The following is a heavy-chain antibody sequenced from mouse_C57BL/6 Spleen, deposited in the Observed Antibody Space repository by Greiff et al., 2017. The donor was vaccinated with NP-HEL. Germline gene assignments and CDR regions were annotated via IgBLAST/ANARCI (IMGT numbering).Heavy chain of an antibody. CDR1: GFSLTSYG. CDR3: ARNFNYGSPLYAMDY. CDR2: IWSGGST. J-gene: IGHJ4*01. Sequence: QVQLKQSGPGLVQPSQSLSITCTVSGFSLTSYGVHWVRQSPGKGLEWLGVIWSGGSTDYNAAFISRLSISKDNSKSQVFFKMNSLQADDTAIYYCARNFNYGSPLYAMDYWGQGTSVTVSS. V-gene: IGHV2-2*01. D-gene: IGHD1-1*01.